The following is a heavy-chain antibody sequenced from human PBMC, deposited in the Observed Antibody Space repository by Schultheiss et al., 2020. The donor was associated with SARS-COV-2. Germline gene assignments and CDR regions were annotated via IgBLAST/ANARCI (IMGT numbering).Heavy chain of an antibody. CDR2: IIPILGTG. V-gene: IGHV1-69*13. CDR1: GYTFTSYD. Sequence: SVKVSCKASGYTFTSYDINWVRQAPGQGLEWMGGIIPILGTGNYAQKFQGRVTITADESTGTVYMELSSLRSEDTAIYYCARASLSSSWLNWLDPWGQGTLVTVSS. CDR3: ARASLSSSWLNWLDP. J-gene: IGHJ5*02. D-gene: IGHD6-13*01.